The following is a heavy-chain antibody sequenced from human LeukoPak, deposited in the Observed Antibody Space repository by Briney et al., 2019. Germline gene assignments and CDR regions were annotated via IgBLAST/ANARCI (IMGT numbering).Heavy chain of an antibody. CDR1: GYTFTDYY. D-gene: IGHD3-9*01. Sequence: ASVKISCKVSGYTFTDYYMRWVQQAPGKGLEWMGLVDPEDGETIYAEKFQGRVTITADTSTDTAYMELSSLRSEDTAVYFCATDLRDILTGPYYYYMDVWGKGTTVTVSS. CDR3: ATDLRDILTGPYYYYMDV. V-gene: IGHV1-69-2*01. J-gene: IGHJ6*03. CDR2: VDPEDGET.